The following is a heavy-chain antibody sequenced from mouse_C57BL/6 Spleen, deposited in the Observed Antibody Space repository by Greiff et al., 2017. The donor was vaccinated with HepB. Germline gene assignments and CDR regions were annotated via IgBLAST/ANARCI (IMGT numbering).Heavy chain of an antibody. CDR1: GYTFTSYW. V-gene: IGHV1-72*01. CDR3: ASAYYSNDWFAY. CDR2: IDPKSGGT. J-gene: IGHJ3*01. Sequence: QVQLQQPGAELVKPGASVKLSCKASGYTFTSYWMHWVKQRPGRGLEWIGRIDPKSGGTKYNEKFKSKATLTVDKPSSTAYMQLSSLTSEDSAVYYCASAYYSNDWFAYWGQGTLVTVSA. D-gene: IGHD2-5*01.